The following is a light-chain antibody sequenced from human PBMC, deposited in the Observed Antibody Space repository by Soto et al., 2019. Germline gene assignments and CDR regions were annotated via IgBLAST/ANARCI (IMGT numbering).Light chain of an antibody. CDR1: QSFRGL. Sequence: ENVLTQSPATLSVSPGERATLSCRASQSFRGLLAWYQQKPGQAPRLLIYDAYNRATGIPPRFSGSGSGTDFTLTISSLEPEDSAVYYCQQRHMWPITFGQGTRLEIK. CDR3: QQRHMWPIT. J-gene: IGKJ5*01. V-gene: IGKV3-11*01. CDR2: DAY.